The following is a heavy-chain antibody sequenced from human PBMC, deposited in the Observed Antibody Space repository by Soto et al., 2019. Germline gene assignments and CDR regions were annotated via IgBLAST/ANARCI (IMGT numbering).Heavy chain of an antibody. CDR1: GFNFSNYA. J-gene: IGHJ6*02. Sequence: PGGSLKLSCAAAGFNFSNYAMSWVRQAPGKGLEWVSAIDRSGGTSYYADSVKGRFTISRDNAKNTLYLQMNSLRADDTAVYYCARGDCSAAGCYIHYYYGMDVWGQGTTVTVSS. V-gene: IGHV3-23*01. D-gene: IGHD2-2*02. CDR3: ARGDCSAAGCYIHYYYGMDV. CDR2: IDRSGGTS.